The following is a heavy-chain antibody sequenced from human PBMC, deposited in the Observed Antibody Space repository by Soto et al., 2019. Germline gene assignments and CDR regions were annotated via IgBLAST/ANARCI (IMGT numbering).Heavy chain of an antibody. V-gene: IGHV1-69*08. CDR3: AGDPDSHYNDSHASSYP. CDR2: IIPIIGII. Sequence: QVQLVQSGAEVKKPGSSVKVSCKASGGTFSTYTITWVRQALGQGLEWMGRIIPIIGIINYAQKFQGRVTISADKFPGTAYMELTGLRSDDTAVYYCAGDPDSHYNDSHASSYPWGQGTLVTVSS. CDR1: GGTFSTYT. J-gene: IGHJ5*02. D-gene: IGHD4-4*01.